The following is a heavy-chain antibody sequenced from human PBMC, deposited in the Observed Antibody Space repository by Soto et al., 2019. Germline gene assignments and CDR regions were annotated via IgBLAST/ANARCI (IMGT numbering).Heavy chain of an antibody. CDR1: GGSISSYY. Sequence: PSETLSLTCTVSGGSISSYYWSWIRQPPGKGLEWIGYIYYSGSTNYNPSLKSRVTISVDTSKNQFSLKLSSVTAADTAVYYCARLEPYYYGSAGRGWFDPWGQGTLVTVSS. J-gene: IGHJ5*02. V-gene: IGHV4-59*08. D-gene: IGHD3-10*01. CDR3: ARLEPYYYGSAGRGWFDP. CDR2: IYYSGST.